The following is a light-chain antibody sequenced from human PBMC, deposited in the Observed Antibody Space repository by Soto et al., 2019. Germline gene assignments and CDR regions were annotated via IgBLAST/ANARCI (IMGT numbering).Light chain of an antibody. Sequence: IQLTQSPSSLSASVGDRVTITCRASQGISSYLAWYQLKPGKGPRLLIYAASTLQSGVPSRFSGSGSGIDFTLTISSLQPEDFATYYCQQLKSYPITFGQGTRLEIK. J-gene: IGKJ5*01. CDR3: QQLKSYPIT. CDR1: QGISSY. CDR2: AAS. V-gene: IGKV1-9*01.